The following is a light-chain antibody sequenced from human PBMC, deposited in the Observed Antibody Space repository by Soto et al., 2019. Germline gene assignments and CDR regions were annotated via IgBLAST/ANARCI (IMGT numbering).Light chain of an antibody. V-gene: IGLV2-8*01. J-gene: IGLJ1*01. CDR3: ISYAGSNNFV. CDR2: EVT. CDR1: SSDVGGFNY. Sequence: QSVLTQPPSASGSPGQSVTISCTGTSSDVGGFNYVSWFQHHPGKAPKLMIYEVTHRPSGVPARFSGSKSGNTASLTVSGLQAEDEADYYCISYAGSNNFVFGTGTKVTVL.